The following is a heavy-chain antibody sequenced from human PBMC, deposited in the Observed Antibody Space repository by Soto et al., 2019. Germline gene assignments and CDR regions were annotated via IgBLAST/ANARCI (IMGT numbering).Heavy chain of an antibody. CDR2: MNAKSGDT. V-gene: IGHV1-8*01. Sequence: QAHLEQSGAEVKRPGDSVKVSCTASGYTFSAFDINWLRQASGQGPEWMGWMNAKSGDTFFAQRLQGKFNITWDTSLSTAYMEVGSLTSDDTAMYYCARGNPFKYAGFDVWGQGPTVDVSS. J-gene: IGHJ6*02. CDR1: GYTFSAFD. D-gene: IGHD2-2*01. CDR3: ARGNPFKYAGFDV.